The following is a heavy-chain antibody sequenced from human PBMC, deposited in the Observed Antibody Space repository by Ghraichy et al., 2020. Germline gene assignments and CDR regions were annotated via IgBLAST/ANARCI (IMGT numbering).Heavy chain of an antibody. J-gene: IGHJ4*02. V-gene: IGHV4-61*01. D-gene: IGHD3-22*01. CDR1: GGSVSSGSYY. Sequence: ESLNISCTVSGGSVSSGSYYWSWIRQPPGKGLEWIGYIYYSGSTNYNPSLKSRVTISVDTSKNQFSLKLSSVTAADTAVYYCARDEHYYDSTGYYYFFDSWGQGSLVTVSS. CDR3: ARDEHYYDSTGYYYFFDS. CDR2: IYYSGST.